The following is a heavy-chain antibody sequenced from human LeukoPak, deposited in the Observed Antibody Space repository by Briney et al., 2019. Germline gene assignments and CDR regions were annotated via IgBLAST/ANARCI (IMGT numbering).Heavy chain of an antibody. D-gene: IGHD2-2*02. V-gene: IGHV3-11*01. CDR2: ISSVTSAI. CDR3: VSTPAIRRLNF. Sequence: GGSLRLSCAASGLSISDYYMSWFRQAPGEGLQWISYISSVTSAIHYADSMKGRFTMSRDNAKNSVYLQMNSLRTEDTAMYFCVSTPAIRRLNFWGQGTLVTVSS. J-gene: IGHJ4*02. CDR1: GLSISDYY.